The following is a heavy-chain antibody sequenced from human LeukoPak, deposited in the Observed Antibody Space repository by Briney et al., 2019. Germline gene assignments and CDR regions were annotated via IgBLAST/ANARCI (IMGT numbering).Heavy chain of an antibody. V-gene: IGHV5-51*01. J-gene: IGHJ3*02. Sequence: GESLKISCQGSGNSFTFYWIGWVRQMPGKGLEWMGTIYPGDSDTRYSPSFQGQVTISVDKSISTAYLQWSSLKASDTAMCYCVRLSRITMIRGVPSGAFDIWGQGTMVTVSS. D-gene: IGHD3-10*01. CDR1: GNSFTFYW. CDR2: IYPGDSDT. CDR3: VRLSRITMIRGVPSGAFDI.